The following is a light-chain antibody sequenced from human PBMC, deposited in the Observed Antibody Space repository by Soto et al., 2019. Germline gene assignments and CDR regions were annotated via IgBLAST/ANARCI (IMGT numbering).Light chain of an antibody. Sequence: EIVMTQSPATLSVSPGESATLSCRASQSVGSNLAWYQQKPGQAPRLLIYGASTRAPGIPARFSGSGSGTEFTLTISSLQSEDFAGYHCQHDNNWPLTFGGGTKVEIK. CDR2: GAS. CDR1: QSVGSN. V-gene: IGKV3-15*01. J-gene: IGKJ4*01. CDR3: QHDNNWPLT.